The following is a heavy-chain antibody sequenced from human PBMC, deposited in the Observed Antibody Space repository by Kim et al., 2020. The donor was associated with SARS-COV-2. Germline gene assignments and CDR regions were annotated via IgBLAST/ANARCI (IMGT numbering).Heavy chain of an antibody. V-gene: IGHV3-23*01. Sequence: GGSLRLSCAASGFTFNNYGMSWVRQAPGKGLDWVSAMTTNGDTYYPDSVKGRFTIPRDNSKNTLYLHMNSLRVEDTAIYYCSKGRGPSAVIPHDPWGQGTRVLVS. CDR3: SKGRGPSAVIPHDP. CDR1: GFTFNNYG. CDR2: MTTNGDT. J-gene: IGHJ5*02. D-gene: IGHD2-2*01.